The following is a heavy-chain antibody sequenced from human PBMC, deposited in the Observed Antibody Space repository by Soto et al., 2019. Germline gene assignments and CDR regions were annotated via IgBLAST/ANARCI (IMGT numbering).Heavy chain of an antibody. CDR2: ISGYNGKT. J-gene: IGHJ6*02. CDR1: GYTFTSYG. CDR3: TREGSAPYYYYGMDA. D-gene: IGHD3-10*01. Sequence: ASVKVSCKASGYTFTSYGISWVRQAPGQGLEWMGWISGYNGKTNYAQKVQDRVTMTTDTSTSTVYLELRSLRFDDTAIYYCTREGSAPYYYYGMDAWGQGTTVTVSS. V-gene: IGHV1-18*01.